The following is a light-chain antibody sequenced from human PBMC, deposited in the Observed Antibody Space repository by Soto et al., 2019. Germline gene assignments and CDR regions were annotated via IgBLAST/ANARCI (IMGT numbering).Light chain of an antibody. V-gene: IGKV1-27*01. CDR3: KKYNRAPWT. J-gene: IGKJ1*01. Sequence: DIQMTQSPSSLSASVGDRVTIACRASQGISSYLAWYQQKPGNVPKLLIYAASTLVSGGPSRFSGSGSGTDFNLTIRSLQPEDVATYYCKKYNRAPWTFGQGTKVEIK. CDR1: QGISSY. CDR2: AAS.